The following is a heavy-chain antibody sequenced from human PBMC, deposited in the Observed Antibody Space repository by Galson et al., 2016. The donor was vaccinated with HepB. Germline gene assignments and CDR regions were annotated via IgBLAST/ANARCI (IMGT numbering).Heavy chain of an antibody. CDR2: ISGSGGNT. J-gene: IGHJ4*02. D-gene: IGHD6-19*01. CDR1: GFTFSSYA. V-gene: IGHV3-23*01. CDR3: ARDLGTRAGAFDF. Sequence: LRLSCAASGFTFSSYAINWVRQAPGKGLEWVSVISGSGGNTYYADSVKGRFIISRDNSKNTLYLQMNSLRVEDTAVYYCARDLGTRAGAFDFWGQGTLVTVSS.